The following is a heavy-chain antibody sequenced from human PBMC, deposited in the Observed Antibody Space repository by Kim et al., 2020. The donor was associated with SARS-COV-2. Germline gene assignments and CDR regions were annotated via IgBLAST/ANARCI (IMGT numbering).Heavy chain of an antibody. CDR1: GGTFSSYA. CDR2: IIPILGIA. CDR3: ARDYPFPSRRYSSSWYSSRTYYYYGMDV. J-gene: IGHJ6*02. Sequence: SVKVSCKASGGTFSSYAISWVRHAPGQGLEWMGRIIPILGIANYAQKFQGRVTITADKSTSTAYMELSSLRSEDTAVYYCARDYPFPSRRYSSSWYSSRTYYYYGMDVWGQGTTVTVSS. V-gene: IGHV1-69*04. D-gene: IGHD6-13*01.